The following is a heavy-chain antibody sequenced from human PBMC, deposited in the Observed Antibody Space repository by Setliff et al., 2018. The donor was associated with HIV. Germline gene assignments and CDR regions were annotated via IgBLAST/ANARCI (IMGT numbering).Heavy chain of an antibody. CDR2: ISSSSSYI. V-gene: IGHV3-21*01. CDR3: ARDPYYYDSSGYGPRAFDI. Sequence: GSLRLSCAASGFTFSSYSMNWVRQAPGKGLEWVSSISSSSSYIFYADSVRGRFTISRDNAKNSLYLQMNSLRAEDTAVYYCARDPYYYDSSGYGPRAFDIWGQGTMVTVSS. D-gene: IGHD3-22*01. J-gene: IGHJ3*02. CDR1: GFTFSSYS.